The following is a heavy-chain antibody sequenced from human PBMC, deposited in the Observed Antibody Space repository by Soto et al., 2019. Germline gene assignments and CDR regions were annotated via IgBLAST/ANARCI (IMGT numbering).Heavy chain of an antibody. CDR3: ARGYLSDYGGNEYFVY. V-gene: IGHV1-2*04. D-gene: IGHD4-17*01. J-gene: IGHJ4*02. Sequence: ASVNVSCKASGYTFTGYYMHWVRQAPGQGLERMGWINPNSGGTNYAQKFQGWVTMTRDTSISTAYMELSRLRSDDTAVYYCARGYLSDYGGNEYFVYWGQGTLVTVSS. CDR1: GYTFTGYY. CDR2: INPNSGGT.